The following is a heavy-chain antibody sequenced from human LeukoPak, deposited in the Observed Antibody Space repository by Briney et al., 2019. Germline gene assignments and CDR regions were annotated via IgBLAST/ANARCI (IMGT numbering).Heavy chain of an antibody. V-gene: IGHV1-18*01. CDR2: ISPYNGNT. CDR3: AREAPQGYYDFWSGYLPISHIFDP. CDR1: GYTFASYG. J-gene: IGHJ5*02. D-gene: IGHD3-3*01. Sequence: GASVKVSCKTSGYTFASYGLSWVRQAPGQGLEWMGWISPYNGNTNYAQKFQGRVTMTTDTSTNTGYMELRSLRSDDTAVYYCAREAPQGYYDFWSGYLPISHIFDPWGQGTLVTVSS.